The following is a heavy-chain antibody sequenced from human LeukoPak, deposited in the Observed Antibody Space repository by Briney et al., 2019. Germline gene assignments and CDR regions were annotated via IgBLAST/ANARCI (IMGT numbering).Heavy chain of an antibody. CDR3: ARKYYYDSSGYPFDY. CDR1: GYTFTSYY. CDR2: INPSGGST. D-gene: IGHD3-22*01. J-gene: IGHJ4*02. V-gene: IGHV1-46*01. Sequence: ASVKVSCKASGYTFTSYYMHWVRQAPGQGLEWMGLINPSGGSTNYAQKFQGRVTMTRDTSTSTVYMELSSLRSEDTAVYYCARKYYYDSSGYPFDYWGQGTLVTVSS.